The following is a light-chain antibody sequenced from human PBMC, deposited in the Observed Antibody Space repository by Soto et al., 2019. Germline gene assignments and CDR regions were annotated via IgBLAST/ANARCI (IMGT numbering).Light chain of an antibody. Sequence: QSALTQPRSVSGSPGQSVTISCTGTSTDVGGYNYVSWYQQHPGKVPKLMLYDVSKRPSGVPDRFSGSKSGNTASLTISGLQDEDEDAYYCCSYAGRATLYVFGSGTKVTVL. CDR2: DVS. V-gene: IGLV2-11*01. CDR3: CSYAGRATLYV. J-gene: IGLJ1*01. CDR1: STDVGGYNY.